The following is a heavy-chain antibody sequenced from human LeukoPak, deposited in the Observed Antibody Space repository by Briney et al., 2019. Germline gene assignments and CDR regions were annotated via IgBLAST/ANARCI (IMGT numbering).Heavy chain of an antibody. CDR1: GFTFDDYA. Sequence: GRSLRLSCAASGFTFDDYAMHWVRQAPGKGLEWVSGISWNSGSIGYADSVKGRFTISRDNAKNSLYLQMNSLRAEDMALYYCAKDMGSGSSSSLDYWGQGTLVTVSS. V-gene: IGHV3-9*03. J-gene: IGHJ4*02. CDR2: ISWNSGSI. D-gene: IGHD6-6*01. CDR3: AKDMGSGSSSSLDY.